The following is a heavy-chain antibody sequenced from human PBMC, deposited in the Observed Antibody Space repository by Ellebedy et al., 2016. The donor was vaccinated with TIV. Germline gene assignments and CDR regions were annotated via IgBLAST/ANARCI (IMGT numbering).Heavy chain of an antibody. V-gene: IGHV1-3*01. CDR3: ARDSRHWLEEYSFDY. CDR1: GYTFTSYA. Sequence: AASVKVSCKASGYTFTSYAMHWVRQAPGQRLEWMGWINAGNGNTKYSQKFQGRVTITRDTSASTAYMELSSLRSEDTAVYYCARDSRHWLEEYSFDYWGQGTLVTVSS. J-gene: IGHJ4*02. D-gene: IGHD6-19*01. CDR2: INAGNGNT.